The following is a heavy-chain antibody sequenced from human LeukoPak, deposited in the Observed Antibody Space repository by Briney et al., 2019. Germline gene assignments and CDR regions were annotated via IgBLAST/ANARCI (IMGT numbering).Heavy chain of an antibody. Sequence: SETLSLTCTVSGGSISSYYWSWIRQPPGKGLEWIGYIYYSGSTNYNPSLKSRVTISVDTSKNQFSLKLSSVTAADTAVYYCASLRITGDYFDYWGQGTLVTVSS. CDR3: ASLRITGDYFDY. J-gene: IGHJ4*02. CDR1: GGSISSYY. D-gene: IGHD3-10*01. V-gene: IGHV4-59*01. CDR2: IYYSGST.